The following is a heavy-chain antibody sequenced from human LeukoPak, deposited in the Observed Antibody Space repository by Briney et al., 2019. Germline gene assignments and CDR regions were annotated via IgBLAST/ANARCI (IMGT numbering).Heavy chain of an antibody. J-gene: IGHJ4*02. CDR3: ARVLYGDYGTLGY. CDR1: GYTFSKYA. CDR2: ISINSGNT. Sequence: ASVKVSCKASGYTFSKYAISWVRPAPGQGLEWMGWISINSGNTRYSEKFQGRVTMTTDTSTTTAHIELTSLRSDDTAVYYCARVLYGDYGTLGYWGQGTLVTVSS. D-gene: IGHD4-17*01. V-gene: IGHV1-18*01.